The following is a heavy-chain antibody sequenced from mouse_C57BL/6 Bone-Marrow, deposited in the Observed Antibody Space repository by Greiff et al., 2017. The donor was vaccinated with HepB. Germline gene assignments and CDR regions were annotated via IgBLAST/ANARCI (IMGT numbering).Heavy chain of an antibody. CDR3: TTPLLLRDY. D-gene: IGHD1-1*01. Sequence: EVKLVESGAELVRPGASVKLSCTASGFNIKDDYMHWVKQRPEQGLEWIGWIDPENGDTEYASKFQGKATITADTSSNTAYLQLSSLTSEDTAVYYCTTPLLLRDYWGQGTTLTVSS. CDR1: GFNIKDDY. V-gene: IGHV14-4*01. CDR2: IDPENGDT. J-gene: IGHJ2*01.